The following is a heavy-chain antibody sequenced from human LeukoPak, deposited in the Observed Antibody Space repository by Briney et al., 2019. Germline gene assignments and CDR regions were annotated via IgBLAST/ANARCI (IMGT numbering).Heavy chain of an antibody. J-gene: IGHJ6*03. D-gene: IGHD2-21*01. V-gene: IGHV1-69*04. Sequence: SVKVSCKASGGTFSSYAISWVRQAPGQGLEWMGRIIPILGIANYAQKFQGRVTVTRDTSITTAYMELSGLTSDDTAVYYCARTAYQFGDYFYYMNVWGTGTTVTVSS. CDR1: GGTFSSYA. CDR2: IIPILGIA. CDR3: ARTAYQFGDYFYYMNV.